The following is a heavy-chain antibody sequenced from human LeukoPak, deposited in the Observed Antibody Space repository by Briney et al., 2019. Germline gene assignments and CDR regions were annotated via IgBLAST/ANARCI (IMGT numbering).Heavy chain of an antibody. D-gene: IGHD2-15*01. CDR3: ARDHEIFAATKLAHY. J-gene: IGHJ4*02. CDR1: GYTFTNYG. CDR2: ISGYNGNT. V-gene: IGHV1-18*01. Sequence: ASVKVSCKASGYTFTNYGISWVRQAPGQGLEWMGWISGYNGNTNYAQELKGRVTMTTDTSTSTAYMELRSLTSDDTAVYYCARDHEIFAATKLAHYWGQGTLVTVSS.